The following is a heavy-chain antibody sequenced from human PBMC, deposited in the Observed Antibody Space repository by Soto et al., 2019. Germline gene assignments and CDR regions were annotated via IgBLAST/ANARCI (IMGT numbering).Heavy chain of an antibody. CDR2: IYYSGST. CDR3: ARVGWAIAVAGSGWFDP. CDR1: GGSISSYY. J-gene: IGHJ5*02. Sequence: PSETLSLTCTVSGGSISSYYWSWIRQPPGKGLEWIGYIYYSGSTNYNPSLKSRVTISVDTFKNQFSLKLSSVTAADTAVYYCARVGWAIAVAGSGWFDPWGQGTLVTVPS. D-gene: IGHD6-19*01. V-gene: IGHV4-59*01.